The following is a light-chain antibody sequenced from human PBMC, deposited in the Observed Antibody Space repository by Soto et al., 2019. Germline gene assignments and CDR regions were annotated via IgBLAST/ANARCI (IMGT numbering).Light chain of an antibody. CDR3: QYYCDSPP. Sequence: EVVLTQSPATLSLSPGERATLSCRASQGVSSGYLAWYQQRPGQAPRLLIYGASSRATGIPDRFSGSGSGTDFTLTISRLEPEDFAVYYCQYYCDSPPFGGGTKVEIK. CDR2: GAS. J-gene: IGKJ4*01. CDR1: QGVSSGY. V-gene: IGKV3-20*01.